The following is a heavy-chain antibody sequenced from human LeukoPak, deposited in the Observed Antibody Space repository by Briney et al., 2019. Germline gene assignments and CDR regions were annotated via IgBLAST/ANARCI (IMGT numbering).Heavy chain of an antibody. Sequence: PGGSLRLSCAASGFTFSSYAMSWVRQAPGKGLEWVSAISGSGGSTYYADSVEGRFTISRDNSKNTLYLQMNSLRAEDTAVYYCAKPPLMGSGYYFDYWGQGTLVTVSS. CDR2: ISGSGGST. J-gene: IGHJ4*02. CDR3: AKPPLMGSGYYFDY. CDR1: GFTFSSYA. V-gene: IGHV3-23*01. D-gene: IGHD3-3*01.